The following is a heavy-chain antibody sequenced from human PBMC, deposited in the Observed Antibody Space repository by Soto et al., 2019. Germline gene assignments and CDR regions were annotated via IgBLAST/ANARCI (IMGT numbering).Heavy chain of an antibody. CDR2: FDPEDGET. J-gene: IGHJ6*02. D-gene: IGHD5-18*01. Sequence: GASVKVSFKVSGYTLTELSMHWVRQAPGKGLEWMGGFDPEDGETIYAQKFQGRVTMTEDTSTDTAYMELSSLRSEDTAVYYCATSPALNTAMADYYYYYGMDVWGQGTTVTVSS. CDR3: ATSPALNTAMADYYYYYGMDV. CDR1: GYTLTELS. V-gene: IGHV1-24*01.